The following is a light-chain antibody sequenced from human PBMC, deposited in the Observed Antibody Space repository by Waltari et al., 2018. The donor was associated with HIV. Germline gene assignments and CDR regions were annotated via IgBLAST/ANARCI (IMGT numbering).Light chain of an antibody. Sequence: IVVTQTPLSLSVTPGQPASISCKSSQRLLHSDGETYLYLYLQKPGQSPQLLSYEVSKRLSGVPERFSGSGSGTDFTLKISRVEAEDVGIYYCLQTIQLPLTFGQGTRLEIK. J-gene: IGKJ5*01. CDR2: EVS. CDR3: LQTIQLPLT. CDR1: QRLLHSDGETY. V-gene: IGKV2D-29*02.